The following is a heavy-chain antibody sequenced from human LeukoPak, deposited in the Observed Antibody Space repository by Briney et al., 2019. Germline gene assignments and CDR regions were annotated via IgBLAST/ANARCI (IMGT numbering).Heavy chain of an antibody. V-gene: IGHV3-33*01. D-gene: IGHD3-10*01. J-gene: IGHJ4*02. CDR3: ARGNYYNSGSLDY. CDR2: IWYDGSSK. Sequence: GGSLRLSCAASEFTFTTYGMHWVRQAPGKGLEWVAVIWYDGSSKYYADSVKGRFTISRDNSKNTLYLQMNSLRAEDTAVYYCARGNYYNSGSLDYWGQGTLVTVSS. CDR1: EFTFTTYG.